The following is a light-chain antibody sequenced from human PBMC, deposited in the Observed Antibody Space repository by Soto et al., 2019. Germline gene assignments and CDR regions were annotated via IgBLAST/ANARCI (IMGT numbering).Light chain of an antibody. Sequence: HSVLTQAPSASGAPGQSVTMSCSGSRSNIGTNTVNWYQQRPGTPPKFLIYDNYRRPSGVPDRFSGSQSGTSASLAISGLQSEDEADYYCSAWDDSLNRPVFGGGTKLTVL. CDR2: DNY. J-gene: IGLJ2*01. V-gene: IGLV1-44*01. CDR1: RSNIGTNT. CDR3: SAWDDSLNRPV.